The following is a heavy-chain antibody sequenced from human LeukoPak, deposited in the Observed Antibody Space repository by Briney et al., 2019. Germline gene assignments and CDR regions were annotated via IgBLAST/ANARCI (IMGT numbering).Heavy chain of an antibody. CDR3: ARDRGGSAFDI. V-gene: IGHV3-7*01. Sequence: GGSLRLSCAASGFTFSSYWMSWVRQAPGEGLEWVANIKQDGTEKYYMDSVKGRFSISRDNAKNTLYLQMNSLRAEDTAVYHCARDRGGSAFDILGQGTMVTVSS. J-gene: IGHJ3*02. D-gene: IGHD3-10*01. CDR2: IKQDGTEK. CDR1: GFTFSSYW.